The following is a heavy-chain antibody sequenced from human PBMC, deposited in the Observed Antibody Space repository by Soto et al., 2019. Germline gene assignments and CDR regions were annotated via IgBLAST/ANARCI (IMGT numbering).Heavy chain of an antibody. CDR3: ARGSSFRGDFDI. Sequence: PSETLSLTCGVSGGSVFSSSWWTWLRQSPGKGLEWIGEIYHAGSPNYNPSFQSRVTILLDKSKNNFSLRLTSVTAADAATHYCARGSSFRGDFDIWGQGTTVTVSS. CDR1: GGSVFSSSW. J-gene: IGHJ3*02. V-gene: IGHV4-4*02. D-gene: IGHD2-21*01. CDR2: IYHAGSP.